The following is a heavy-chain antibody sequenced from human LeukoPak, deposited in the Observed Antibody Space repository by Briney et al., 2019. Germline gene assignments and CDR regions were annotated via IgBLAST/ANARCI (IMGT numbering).Heavy chain of an antibody. Sequence: AGGSLRLSCAASGFTFSSYWMSWVRQAPGKGLEWVANIKQDGSEKYYVDSVKGRFTISRDNAKNSLYLQMNSLRAEDTAVYYCARDRGSSWYKGGNDYWGQGTLVTVSS. V-gene: IGHV3-7*01. CDR1: GFTFSSYW. CDR2: IKQDGSEK. D-gene: IGHD6-13*01. J-gene: IGHJ4*02. CDR3: ARDRGSSWYKGGNDY.